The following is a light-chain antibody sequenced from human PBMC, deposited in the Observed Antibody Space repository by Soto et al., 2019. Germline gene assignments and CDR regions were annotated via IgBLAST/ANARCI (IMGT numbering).Light chain of an antibody. V-gene: IGKV1-27*01. CDR1: QAISSY. CDR3: HKYNHAPT. J-gene: IGKJ4*01. Sequence: DIQLTQSPSSLSASVGDRVTITCRASQAISSYLAWYQQKPGKVPELLIYPTSTLQSGAPSRFSGSGSGTDFTLTISSLQPEDVATYYCHKYNHAPTCGGGTKVEIK. CDR2: PTS.